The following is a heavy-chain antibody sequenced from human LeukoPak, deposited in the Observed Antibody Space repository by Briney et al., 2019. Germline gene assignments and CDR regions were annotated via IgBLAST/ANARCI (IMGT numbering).Heavy chain of an antibody. CDR3: ARDPDPDCSGGSCYVY. Sequence: QAGGSLRLSCAASGFTFSSYAMSWVRQAPGKGLEWVSAISGSGGSTYYADSVKGRFTISRDNSKNTLYLQMNSLRAEDTAVYYCARDPDPDCSGGSCYVYWGQGTLVTVSS. V-gene: IGHV3-23*01. J-gene: IGHJ4*02. D-gene: IGHD2-15*01. CDR1: GFTFSSYA. CDR2: ISGSGGST.